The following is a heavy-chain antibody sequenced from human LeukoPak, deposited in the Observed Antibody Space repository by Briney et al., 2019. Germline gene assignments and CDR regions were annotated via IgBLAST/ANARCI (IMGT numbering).Heavy chain of an antibody. V-gene: IGHV1-69*04. Sequence: SVKVSCKASGGTFSSYAISWVRQAPGQGLEWMGRIIPIFGIANYAQKFQGRVTITADKSTSTAYMELSSLRSEDTAVYYCAREADIVVVPAAIRRGYYFDYWDQGTLVTVSS. CDR3: AREADIVVVPAAIRRGYYFDY. CDR1: GGTFSSYA. D-gene: IGHD2-2*01. CDR2: IIPIFGIA. J-gene: IGHJ4*02.